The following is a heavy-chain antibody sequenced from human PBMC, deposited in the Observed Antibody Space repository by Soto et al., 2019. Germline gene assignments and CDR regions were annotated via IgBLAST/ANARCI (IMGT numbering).Heavy chain of an antibody. V-gene: IGHV4-34*01. Sequence: SETLSLTCAVYGGSFSGYYWSWIRQPPGKGLEWIGEINHSGSTNYNPSLKSRVTISVDTSKNQFSLKLSSVTAADTAVYYCASGVIVCSSTSCSAGGRFGELSTFDYWGQGTLVTVSS. CDR3: ASGVIVCSSTSCSAGGRFGELSTFDY. CDR1: GGSFSGYY. CDR2: INHSGST. J-gene: IGHJ4*02. D-gene: IGHD2-2*01.